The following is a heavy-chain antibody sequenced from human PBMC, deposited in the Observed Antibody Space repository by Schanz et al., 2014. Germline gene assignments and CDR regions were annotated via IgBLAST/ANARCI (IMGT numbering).Heavy chain of an antibody. Sequence: VQLVESGGGLVKPGGSLRLSCAASGFIFSIYAMHWVRQAPGKGLEWISYITYNGGTIYYADSVKGRFTISRDNAKNSLYLEMNSLRAEDTAVYYCARKVVATIGGYYDNWGQGTLVIVSS. CDR2: ITYNGGTI. CDR3: ARKVVATIGGYYDN. CDR1: GFIFSIYA. J-gene: IGHJ4*02. D-gene: IGHD5-12*01. V-gene: IGHV3-48*03.